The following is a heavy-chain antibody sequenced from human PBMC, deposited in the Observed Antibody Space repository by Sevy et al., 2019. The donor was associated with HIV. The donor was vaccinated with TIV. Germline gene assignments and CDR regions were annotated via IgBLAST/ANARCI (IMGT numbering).Heavy chain of an antibody. CDR1: GGSFSGYY. J-gene: IGHJ6*02. CDR3: AGTPPDSSGYRLYNYGMDV. Sequence: SETLSLTCAVYGGSFSGYYRSWIRQPPGKGLEWIGEINHSGSTNYNPSLKSRVTISVDTSKNQFSLKLSSVTAADTAVYYCAGTPPDSSGYRLYNYGMDVWGQGTTVTVSS. V-gene: IGHV4-34*01. D-gene: IGHD3-22*01. CDR2: INHSGST.